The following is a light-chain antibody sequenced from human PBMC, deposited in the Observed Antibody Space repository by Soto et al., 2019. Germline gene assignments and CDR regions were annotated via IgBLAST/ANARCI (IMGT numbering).Light chain of an antibody. V-gene: IGLV1-44*01. CDR1: SSNIGSNS. CDR2: DND. J-gene: IGLJ3*02. CDR3: AAWHDSLNAWV. Sequence: QSVLAQPPSLSGTPGQRVTISCSGSSSNIGSNSVSWYQHLPGTAPKLLIYDNDRRPAGVPDRFSGSRSGTSASLAISALHSEDEADYYCAAWHDSLNAWVFGGGTKVTVL.